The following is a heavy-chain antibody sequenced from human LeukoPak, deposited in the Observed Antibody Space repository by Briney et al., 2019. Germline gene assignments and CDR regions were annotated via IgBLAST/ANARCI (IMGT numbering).Heavy chain of an antibody. CDR2: INHSGST. V-gene: IGHV4-34*01. CDR3: ARGRLGLRQIDY. D-gene: IGHD4-17*01. CDR1: GGSFSGYY. J-gene: IGHJ4*02. Sequence: IPSETLSLTCAVYGGSFSGYYWSWIRQPPGKGLEWIGEINHSGSTNYNPSLKSRVTISVDTSKNQFSLKLSPVTAADTAVYYCARGRLGLRQIDYWGQGTLVTVSS.